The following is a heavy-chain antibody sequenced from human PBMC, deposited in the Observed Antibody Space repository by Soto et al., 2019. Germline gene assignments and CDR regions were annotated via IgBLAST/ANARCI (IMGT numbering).Heavy chain of an antibody. CDR2: IYSGGST. Sequence: GGSLRLSCAASGFTVSSNYMSWVRQAPGKGLEWVSVIYSGGSTYYADSVKGRFTISRDNSKNTLYLQMNSLRAEDTAVYYCAGVLGETTVSYYYGMDVWGQGTTVTVSS. D-gene: IGHD4-17*01. CDR1: GFTVSSNY. V-gene: IGHV3-53*01. J-gene: IGHJ6*02. CDR3: AGVLGETTVSYYYGMDV.